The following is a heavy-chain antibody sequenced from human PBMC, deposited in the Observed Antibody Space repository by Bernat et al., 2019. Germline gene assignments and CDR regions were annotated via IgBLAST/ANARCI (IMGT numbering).Heavy chain of an antibody. CDR2: ISSSSSYI. V-gene: IGHV3-21*01. D-gene: IGHD6-19*01. J-gene: IGHJ4*02. Sequence: EVQLVESGGGLVKPGGSLRLSCAASGFTFSSYSMNWVRQAPGKGLEWVSSISSSSSYIYYADSVKGRFTISRDNAKNSLYLQMISLRAEDTAVYYCATERAVAGTPLDYFDCWGQGTLVTVSS. CDR1: GFTFSSYS. CDR3: ATERAVAGTPLDYFDC.